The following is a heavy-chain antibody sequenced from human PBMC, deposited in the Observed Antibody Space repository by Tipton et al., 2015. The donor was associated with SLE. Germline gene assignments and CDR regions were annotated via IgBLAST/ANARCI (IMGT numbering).Heavy chain of an antibody. Sequence: QLVQSGAEVKKPGASVKVSCKASGYTFTSYGISWVRQAPGQGLEWMGRIIPIFGTANYAQKFQGRVTIIADESTSTAYMELSSLRSEDTAVYYCAREGGSSGWADAFDIWGQGTMVTVSS. CDR2: IIPIFGTA. CDR1: GYTFTSYG. D-gene: IGHD6-19*01. V-gene: IGHV1-69*13. CDR3: AREGGSSGWADAFDI. J-gene: IGHJ3*02.